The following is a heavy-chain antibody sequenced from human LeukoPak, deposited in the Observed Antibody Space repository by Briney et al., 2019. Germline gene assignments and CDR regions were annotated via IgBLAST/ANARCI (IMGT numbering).Heavy chain of an antibody. CDR3: AIDHHRRQYDGQARDTFDI. J-gene: IGHJ3*02. CDR1: GFTVSGNY. CDR2: IYSGGTT. D-gene: IGHD3-16*01. V-gene: IGHV3-53*01. Sequence: GGSLRLSCAVSGFTVSGNYMSWVRQAPGKGLEWVSLIYSGGTTYYADSVKGRFTISRDNSKNTLYLQMNSLRAEDTAVYYCAIDHHRRQYDGQARDTFDIWGQGTMVTVSS.